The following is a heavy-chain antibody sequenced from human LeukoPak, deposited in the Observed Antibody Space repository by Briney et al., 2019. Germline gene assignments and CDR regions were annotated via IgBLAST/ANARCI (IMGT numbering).Heavy chain of an antibody. CDR1: GGSISNYY. J-gene: IGHJ5*02. D-gene: IGHD3-10*01. CDR3: ARGGYYGSGNDFRFDP. Sequence: SETLSLTCTVSGGSISNYYWSWIRQPPGKGLEWIGYIYYSGSTNYNPSLKSRVTISVDTSKNQFSLKLSSVTATDTAVYYCARGGYYGSGNDFRFDPWGQGTLVTVSS. V-gene: IGHV4-59*01. CDR2: IYYSGST.